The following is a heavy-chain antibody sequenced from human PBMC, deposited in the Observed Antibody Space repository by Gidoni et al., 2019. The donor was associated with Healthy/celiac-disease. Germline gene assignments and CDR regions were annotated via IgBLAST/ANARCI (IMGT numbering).Heavy chain of an antibody. Sequence: QVQLVQSGAEVKKPGSSVKVSCKASGGTFSSYAISCVRQAPGQGLEWTGGIIPIFGTAKYEQEFQGRVTITAEESTSTAYKELSSLRSEDKAVYYCARRSGYGSHFEYWGQGTLVTVSS. D-gene: IGHD5-12*01. CDR3: ARRSGYGSHFEY. CDR1: GGTFSSYA. V-gene: IGHV1-69*01. J-gene: IGHJ4*02. CDR2: IIPIFGTA.